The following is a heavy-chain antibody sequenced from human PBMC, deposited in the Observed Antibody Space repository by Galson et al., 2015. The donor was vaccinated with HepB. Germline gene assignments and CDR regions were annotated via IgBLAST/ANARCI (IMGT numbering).Heavy chain of an antibody. V-gene: IGHV4-34*01. CDR1: GGSFSGYY. J-gene: IGHJ6*03. CDR3: ARGNYGERDYYYMDV. D-gene: IGHD4-17*01. Sequence: SETLSLTCAVYGGSFSGYYWSWIRQPPGKGLEWIGEINHSGSTNYNPSLKSRVTISVDTSKNQFSLKLSSVTAADTAVYYCARGNYGERDYYYMDVWGKGTTVTVSS. CDR2: INHSGST.